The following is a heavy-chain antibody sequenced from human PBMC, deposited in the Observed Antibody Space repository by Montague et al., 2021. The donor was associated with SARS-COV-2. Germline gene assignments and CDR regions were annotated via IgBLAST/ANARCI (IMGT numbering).Heavy chain of an antibody. CDR2: IYWDDDE. Sequence: PALVKPTQTLTLTCTFSGISLSTSGVGVAWIRQPPGKALEWLALIYWDDDERYCPSMRSRLTITKDTSENQVVLRMTNMDPMDTATYYCAPLGFNSRSYYTPHNWFDPWGQGILVTVSS. CDR3: APLGFNSRSYYTPHNWFDP. V-gene: IGHV2-5*02. J-gene: IGHJ5*02. CDR1: GISLSTSGVG. D-gene: IGHD3-10*01.